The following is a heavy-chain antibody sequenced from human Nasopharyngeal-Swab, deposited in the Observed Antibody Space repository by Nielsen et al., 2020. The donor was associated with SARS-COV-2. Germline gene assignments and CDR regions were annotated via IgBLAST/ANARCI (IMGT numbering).Heavy chain of an antibody. J-gene: IGHJ6*03. CDR3: ARGLVTPNYCSGGSCYWDYYYYHYMDV. CDR1: GYTFTSYG. CDR2: ISAYNGNT. V-gene: IGHV1-18*04. D-gene: IGHD2-15*01. Sequence: ASVKVSCKASGYTFTSYGISWVRQAPGQGLEWMGWISAYNGNTNYAQKLQGRVTMTTDTSTSTAYMELRSLRSDDTAVYYCARGLVTPNYCSGGSCYWDYYYYHYMDVWGKGTTVTVSS.